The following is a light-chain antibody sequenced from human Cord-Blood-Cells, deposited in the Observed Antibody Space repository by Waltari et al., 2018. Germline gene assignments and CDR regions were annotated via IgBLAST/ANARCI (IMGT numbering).Light chain of an antibody. Sequence: SYELTQPPSVSVSPGQTASITCSGDKLGDKYACWYQQKPGQSPVLVIYQNSKRPSGIPGRFAGSNSGNTATLTIGGTQAMDEADYYCQAWDSSTVVFGGVTKLTVL. J-gene: IGLJ2*01. CDR2: QNS. CDR1: KLGDKY. CDR3: QAWDSSTVV. V-gene: IGLV3-1*01.